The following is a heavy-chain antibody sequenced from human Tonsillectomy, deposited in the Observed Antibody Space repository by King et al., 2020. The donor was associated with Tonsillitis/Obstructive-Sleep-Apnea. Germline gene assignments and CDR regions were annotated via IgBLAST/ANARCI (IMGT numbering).Heavy chain of an antibody. Sequence: VQLVESGGGLVRPGGSRRLSCAASGFTFSSYEMDWVRQAPGKGLEWVSYISSSGSTIYYADSVKGRFTTARDNAKYSLYMQMTSLRAEDTAVYYCERVSFELQRDYWGQGPLVTVSS. CDR1: GFTFSSYE. J-gene: IGHJ4*02. CDR3: ERVSFELQRDY. CDR2: ISSSGSTI. D-gene: IGHD1-7*01. V-gene: IGHV3-48*03.